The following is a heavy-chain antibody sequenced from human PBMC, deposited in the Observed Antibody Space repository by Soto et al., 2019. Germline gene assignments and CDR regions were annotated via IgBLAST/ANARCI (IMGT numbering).Heavy chain of an antibody. CDR1: GGSISSNY. V-gene: IGHV4-4*07. CDR3: ARDRGQLWPLDY. D-gene: IGHD5-18*01. J-gene: IGHJ4*02. Sequence: SETLSLTCTVSGGSISSNYWTWIRQPAGKGLEWIGRIYTSGTTNYNPSLTSRVTMSVDTSKNQFSLNLTSVTAADTAVYYCARDRGQLWPLDYWGQGTLVTVSS. CDR2: IYTSGTT.